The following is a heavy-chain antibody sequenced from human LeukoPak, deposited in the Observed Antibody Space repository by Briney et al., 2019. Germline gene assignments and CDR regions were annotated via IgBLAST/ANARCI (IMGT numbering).Heavy chain of an antibody. CDR1: GFTLSSYY. D-gene: IGHD3-22*01. CDR3: ARDNYDTGGYYFD. CDR2: ISSSSSYI. J-gene: IGHJ4*02. V-gene: IGHV3-21*01. Sequence: GGSLRLSCAASGFTLSSYYMNWVRQAPGKGLEWVSSISSSSSYIYYADSVKGRFTISRDTAKNSLYLQMNSLRAEDTAVYYCARDNYDTGGYYFDWGQGTLVTVSS.